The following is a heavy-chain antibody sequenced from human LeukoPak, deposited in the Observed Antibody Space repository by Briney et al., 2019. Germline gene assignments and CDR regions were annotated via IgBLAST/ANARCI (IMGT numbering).Heavy chain of an antibody. CDR3: ARGPNSNWSGLDF. V-gene: IGHV3-74*01. CDR1: GFTFTTYW. CDR2: ISPTGSTT. J-gene: IGHJ4*02. D-gene: IGHD6-6*01. Sequence: GGSLRLSCAASGFTFTTYWMHWVRQAPGKGLVWVSRISPTGSTTSYADSVKGRFTVSRDNAKNTLYLQVNNLRAEDTAVYYCARGPNSNWSGLDFWGQGTLLTVSS.